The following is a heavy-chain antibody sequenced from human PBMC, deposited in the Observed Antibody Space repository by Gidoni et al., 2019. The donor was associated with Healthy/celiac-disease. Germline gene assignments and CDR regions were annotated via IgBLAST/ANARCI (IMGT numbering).Heavy chain of an antibody. V-gene: IGHV3-30*18. J-gene: IGHJ4*02. CDR1: GFTFSSYG. Sequence: QVQLVESGGGVVQPGRSLRLSCAASGFTFSSYGMHWVRQAPGKGLEWVAVISYDGSNKYYADSVKGRFTISRDNSKNTLYLQMNSLRAEDTAVYYCAKLVVGATTDYFDYWGQGTLVTVSS. CDR2: ISYDGSNK. D-gene: IGHD1-26*01. CDR3: AKLVVGATTDYFDY.